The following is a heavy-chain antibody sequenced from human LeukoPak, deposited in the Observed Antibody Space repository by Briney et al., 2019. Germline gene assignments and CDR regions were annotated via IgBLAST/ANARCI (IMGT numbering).Heavy chain of an antibody. V-gene: IGHV4-34*01. Sequence: SETLSLTCAVYGGSFSGYYWSWIRQPPGKGLEWIGEINHSGSTNYNPSLKSRVTISVDTSKNQFSLKLSSVTAADTAVYYCARLRRSSGFGFDYWGQGTLVTVSS. J-gene: IGHJ4*02. CDR1: GGSFSGYY. CDR3: ARLRRSSGFGFDY. CDR2: INHSGST. D-gene: IGHD6-19*01.